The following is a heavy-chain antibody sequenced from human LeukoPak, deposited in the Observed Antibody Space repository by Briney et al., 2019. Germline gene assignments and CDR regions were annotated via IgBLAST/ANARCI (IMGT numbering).Heavy chain of an antibody. D-gene: IGHD1-26*01. CDR2: ISGSGGST. Sequence: GGSLRLSCAASGFTFTNYAMSWVRQAPGKGLEWVSGISGSGGSTYYADSVKGRFTISRDNSKNTLYLQMNSLRAEDTAVYYCATDPPATGMTYYFDYWGQGTLVTVSS. J-gene: IGHJ4*02. V-gene: IGHV3-23*01. CDR3: ATDPPATGMTYYFDY. CDR1: GFTFTNYA.